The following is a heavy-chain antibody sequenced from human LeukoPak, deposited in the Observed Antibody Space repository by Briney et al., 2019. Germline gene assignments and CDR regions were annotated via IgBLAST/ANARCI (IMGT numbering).Heavy chain of an antibody. D-gene: IGHD5-12*01. CDR2: ISSSSSYI. J-gene: IGHJ6*04. CDR3: ARSGWLRSLDV. CDR1: GFTFSSYS. Sequence: TGGSLRLSCAASGFTFSSYSMNWVRQAPGKGLEWVSSISSSSSYICYADPVKGRFTISRDNAKNSLYLQMNSLRAEDTAVYYCARSGWLRSLDVWGKGTTVTVSS. V-gene: IGHV3-21*01.